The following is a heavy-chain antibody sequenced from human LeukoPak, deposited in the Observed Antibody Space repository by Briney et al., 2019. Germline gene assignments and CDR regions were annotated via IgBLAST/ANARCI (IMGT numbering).Heavy chain of an antibody. J-gene: IGHJ4*02. D-gene: IGHD3-16*01. CDR1: GFSFGDLD. V-gene: IGHV3-49*04. CDR2: IRSKAYGETS. CDR3: TSDPDAGGGEFDY. Sequence: PGRSLRLPCTAPGFSFGDLDMSWVRQAPGKGREWIGFIRSKAYGETSDYAAFVKGGFTTSRDDSKSTAYLQMNSLTTEDTAVYYCTSDPDAGGGEFDYWGQGTLVTVSS.